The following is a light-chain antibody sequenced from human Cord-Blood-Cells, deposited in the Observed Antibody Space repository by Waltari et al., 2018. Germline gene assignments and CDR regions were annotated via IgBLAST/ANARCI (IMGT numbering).Light chain of an antibody. CDR3: QQYNNWPPLT. Sequence: EIVMTQSPATLSVSPGERAPLSCRASQSVSSNLAWYQQKPGQAPQILIYGASTRATCSPARFSGSGSGTEFTLTISSLQSEDFAVYYCQQYNNWPPLTFGGGTKVEIK. CDR1: QSVSSN. CDR2: GAS. J-gene: IGKJ4*01. V-gene: IGKV3-15*01.